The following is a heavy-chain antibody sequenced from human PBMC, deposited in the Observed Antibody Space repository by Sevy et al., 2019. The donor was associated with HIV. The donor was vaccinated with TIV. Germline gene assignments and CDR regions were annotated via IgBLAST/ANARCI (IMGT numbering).Heavy chain of an antibody. CDR3: ARDRWRFLEWLRVAFDI. CDR1: GFSFSGYA. D-gene: IGHD3-3*01. Sequence: GGSLRLSCTASGFSFSGYAMHWVRRAPGKGLEWVVGISDDGSRKYYVDSVKDRLTISRDNSENTLYLEMNSLRSEDTAIYYCARDRWRFLEWLRVAFDIWGQGTMVTVSS. V-gene: IGHV3-30-3*01. CDR2: ISDDGSRK. J-gene: IGHJ3*02.